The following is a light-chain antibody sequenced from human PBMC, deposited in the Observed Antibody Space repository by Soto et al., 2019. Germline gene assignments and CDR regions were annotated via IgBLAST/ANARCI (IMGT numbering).Light chain of an antibody. CDR1: QTISSW. V-gene: IGKV1-5*03. Sequence: IQMTQYPSTLSGSLGDRFTVACLASQTISSWLAWYQQKPGKAPKLLIYKASTLKSGVPSRFSGSGSGTEFTLTISSLQPDDFATYYCQHYNSYSEAFGQGAKVDVK. CDR3: QHYNSYSEA. CDR2: KAS. J-gene: IGKJ1*01.